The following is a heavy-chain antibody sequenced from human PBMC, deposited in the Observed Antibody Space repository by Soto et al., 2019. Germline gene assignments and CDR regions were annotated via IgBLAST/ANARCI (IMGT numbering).Heavy chain of an antibody. Sequence: ASVKVSCKASGYTFINHYMHWVRQAPGQGLEWMGIINPSGGSTSYAQKFQGRVTMTRDTSTSTVYMELSSLRSEDTAVYYCARDLLGYSYGWSDAFDIWGQGTMVTVSS. CDR2: INPSGGST. V-gene: IGHV1-46*01. CDR1: GYTFINHY. D-gene: IGHD5-18*01. J-gene: IGHJ3*02. CDR3: ARDLLGYSYGWSDAFDI.